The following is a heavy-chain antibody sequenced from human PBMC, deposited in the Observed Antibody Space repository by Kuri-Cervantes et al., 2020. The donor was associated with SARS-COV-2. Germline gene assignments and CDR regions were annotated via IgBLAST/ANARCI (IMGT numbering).Heavy chain of an antibody. J-gene: IGHJ4*02. Sequence: GGSLRLSCAASGFTLSDYYMSWIRQAPGKGLEWVPYISSSGSTIYYADSVKGRFTISRDNAKNSLYLQMNSLRAEDTAVYYCARAGDITMIVEYYFDYWGQGTLVTVSS. CDR3: ARAGDITMIVEYYFDY. V-gene: IGHV3-11*04. D-gene: IGHD3-22*01. CDR1: GFTLSDYY. CDR2: ISSSGSTI.